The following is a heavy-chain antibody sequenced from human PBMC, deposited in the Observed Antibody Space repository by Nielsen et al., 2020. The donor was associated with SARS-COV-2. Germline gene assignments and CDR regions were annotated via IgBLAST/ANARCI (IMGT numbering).Heavy chain of an antibody. CDR3: AKGLGYCSSTSCYSHYYYYMDV. Sequence: SETLSLTCAVYGGSFSGYYWSWIRQPPGKGLEWIGEINHSGSTNYNPSLKSRVTISVDTSKNQFSLKLSSVTAADTAVYYCAKGLGYCSSTSCYSHYYYYMDVWGKGTTVTVSS. CDR2: INHSGST. V-gene: IGHV4-34*01. CDR1: GGSFSGYY. D-gene: IGHD2-2*01. J-gene: IGHJ6*03.